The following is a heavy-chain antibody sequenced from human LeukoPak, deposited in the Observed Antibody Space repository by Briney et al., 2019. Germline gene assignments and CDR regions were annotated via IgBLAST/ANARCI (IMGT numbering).Heavy chain of an antibody. D-gene: IGHD2-15*01. CDR3: AKANVVAAMADWFDP. Sequence: PGGSLRLSCAASGFTFSSYSMNWVRQAPGKGLEWVSYISSSSSTIYYADSVKGRFTISRDNSKNTLYLQMNSLRAEDTAVYYCAKANVVAAMADWFDPWGQGTLVTVSS. CDR2: ISSSSSTI. V-gene: IGHV3-48*01. CDR1: GFTFSSYS. J-gene: IGHJ5*02.